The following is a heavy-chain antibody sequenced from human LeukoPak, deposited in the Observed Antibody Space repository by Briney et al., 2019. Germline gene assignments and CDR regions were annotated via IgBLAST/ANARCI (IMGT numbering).Heavy chain of an antibody. Sequence: SETLSLTCTVSGGSISSYYWSWIRQPAGKGLEWIGRIYTSGSTNYNPSLKSRVTMSVDTSKNQISLKLTSVTAADTAVYYCARGEWGRALLDYWGQGTQVTVSS. D-gene: IGHD3-16*01. CDR2: IYTSGST. CDR3: ARGEWGRALLDY. CDR1: GGSISSYY. V-gene: IGHV4-4*07. J-gene: IGHJ4*02.